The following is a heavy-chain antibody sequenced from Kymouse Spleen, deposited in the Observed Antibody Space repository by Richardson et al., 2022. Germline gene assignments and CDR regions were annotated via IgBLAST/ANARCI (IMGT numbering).Heavy chain of an antibody. Sequence: EVQLVESGGGLVQPGGSLRLSCAASGFTFSSYDMHWVRQATGKGLEWVSAIGTAGDTYYPGSVKGRFTISRENAKNSLYLQMNSLRAGDTAVYYCARGYGSGSYNAFDIWGQGTMVTVSS. CDR1: GFTFSSYD. J-gene: IGHJ3*02. V-gene: IGHV3-13*01. CDR3: ARGYGSGSYNAFDI. CDR2: IGTAGDT. D-gene: IGHD3-10*01.